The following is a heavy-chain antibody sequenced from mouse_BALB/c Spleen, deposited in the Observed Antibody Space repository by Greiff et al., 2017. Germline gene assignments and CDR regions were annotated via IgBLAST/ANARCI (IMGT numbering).Heavy chain of an antibody. CDR1: GFSFTSYG. CDR3: ASPGIPMIHYAMDY. D-gene: IGHD2-4*01. CDR2: ICAGGST. Sequence: QVQLKESGPGLVAPSQSLSITCTVSGFSFTSYGVHWVRQPPGKGLEWLGVICAGGSTNYNSALMSRLSISKDNSKSQVFLKMNSLRTDDTAMYYCASPGIPMIHYAMDYWGQGTSVTVSS. V-gene: IGHV2-9*02. J-gene: IGHJ4*01.